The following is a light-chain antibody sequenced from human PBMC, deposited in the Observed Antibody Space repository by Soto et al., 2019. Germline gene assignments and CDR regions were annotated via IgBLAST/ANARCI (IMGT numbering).Light chain of an antibody. V-gene: IGLV1-36*01. CDR1: NSNIGSNA. Sequence: QSVLTQSPSVSGAPRQSVNISCSGNNSNIGSNAVHWYQQLPGKAPKLLMYYNDMLPSGVSDRFSGSKSDTSASLAISGLQSEDEGDYYCATWDDRLTAWVFGGGTKLTVL. CDR2: YND. CDR3: ATWDDRLTAWV. J-gene: IGLJ3*02.